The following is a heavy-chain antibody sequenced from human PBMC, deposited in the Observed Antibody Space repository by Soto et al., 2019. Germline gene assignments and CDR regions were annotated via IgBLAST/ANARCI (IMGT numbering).Heavy chain of an antibody. V-gene: IGHV4-39*01. CDR3: ARRNFDWFLDY. J-gene: IGHJ4*02. CDR1: GGSISSSSYY. Sequence: SETLSLTCTVSGGSISSSSYYWGWIRQPPGKGLEWIGSIYYSGNTYYNPSLKSRVTISVDTSKNQFSLKLSSVTAADTAVYYWARRNFDWFLDYWGQGTLATVSS. CDR2: IYYSGNT. D-gene: IGHD3-9*01.